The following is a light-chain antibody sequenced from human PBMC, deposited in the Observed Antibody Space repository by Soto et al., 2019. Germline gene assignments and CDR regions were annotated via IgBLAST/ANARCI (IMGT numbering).Light chain of an antibody. V-gene: IGLV2-14*01. CDR1: SSDVGANDL. Sequence: QSVLTQPASVPGSPGQSIAISCTGTSSDVGANDLVSWYQQHPGKAPKLLIYEVKSRPSGVSNRFSGSKSGNTASLTISGLQAEDEATYYCSSYTNTNTPFGTGTKVTVL. CDR3: SSYTNTNTP. CDR2: EVK. J-gene: IGLJ1*01.